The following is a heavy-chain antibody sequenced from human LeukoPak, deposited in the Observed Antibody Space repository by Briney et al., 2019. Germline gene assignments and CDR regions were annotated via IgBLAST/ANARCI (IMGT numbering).Heavy chain of an antibody. D-gene: IGHD6-19*01. CDR3: ARHHSSGWYKSYWFDP. CDR1: GGSISSSSYY. CDR2: IYYSGST. Sequence: SETLSLTCTVSGGSISSSSYYWGWIRQPPGKGLERIGSIYYSGSTYYNPSLKSRVTISVDTSKNQFSLKLSSVTAADTAVYYCARHHSSGWYKSYWFDPWGQGTLVTVSS. J-gene: IGHJ5*02. V-gene: IGHV4-39*01.